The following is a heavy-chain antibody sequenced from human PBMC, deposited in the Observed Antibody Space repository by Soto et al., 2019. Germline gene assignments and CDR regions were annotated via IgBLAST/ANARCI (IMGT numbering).Heavy chain of an antibody. CDR1: GGSFSDTY. CDR3: ARSVRFFRGSFDP. J-gene: IGHJ5*02. Sequence: QVHLQQWGAGLLKPSETLSLTCAVYGGSFSDTYWNWFRQPPGKGLEWIGEINHNTNTIYNPSLTSRITISVDTSKNHFSLKLTSVTAADTAVYYCARSVRFFRGSFDPWGQGTLVTVSS. CDR2: INHNTNT. D-gene: IGHD3-3*01. V-gene: IGHV4-34*01.